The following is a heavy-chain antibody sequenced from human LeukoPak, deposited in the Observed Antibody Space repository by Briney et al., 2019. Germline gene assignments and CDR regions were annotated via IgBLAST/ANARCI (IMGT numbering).Heavy chain of an antibody. CDR2: MNPNSGNT. CDR3: ARGSGTVTPFDY. V-gene: IGHV1-8*02. J-gene: IGHJ4*02. CDR1: GYTFTGYY. D-gene: IGHD4-17*01. Sequence: ASVKVSCKASGYTFTGYYMHWVRQATGQGLEWRGWMNPNSGNTGYAQKFQGRVTMTRNTSISTAYMELSSLRSEDTAVYYCARGSGTVTPFDYWGQGTLVTVSS.